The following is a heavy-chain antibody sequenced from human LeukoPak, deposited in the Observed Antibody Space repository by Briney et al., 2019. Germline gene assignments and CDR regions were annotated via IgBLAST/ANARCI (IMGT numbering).Heavy chain of an antibody. CDR1: GGTFSSYA. Sequence: SVKVSCKASGGTFSSYAISWVRQAPGQGLEWMGGIIPIFATANYAQKFQGRVTITADESTSTAYMELSSLRSEDTAVYYCARGQLPRWYYDFWSGSGGWFDPWGQGTLVTVSS. CDR3: ARGQLPRWYYDFWSGSGGWFDP. V-gene: IGHV1-69*13. CDR2: IIPIFATA. J-gene: IGHJ5*02. D-gene: IGHD3-3*01.